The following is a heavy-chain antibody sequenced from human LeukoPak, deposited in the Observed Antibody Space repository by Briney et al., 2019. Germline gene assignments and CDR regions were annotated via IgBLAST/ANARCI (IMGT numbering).Heavy chain of an antibody. D-gene: IGHD4-17*01. Sequence: GGSLRLSCAASGFTFSSYSMNWVRQAPGKGLEWVSSISSSSSYIFYADSVKGRFTISRDNAKNSLYLQMNSLRAEDTAVYYCGRDLPTVTSIDYWGQGTLVTVSS. V-gene: IGHV3-21*01. CDR1: GFTFSSYS. J-gene: IGHJ4*02. CDR2: ISSSSSYI. CDR3: GRDLPTVTSIDY.